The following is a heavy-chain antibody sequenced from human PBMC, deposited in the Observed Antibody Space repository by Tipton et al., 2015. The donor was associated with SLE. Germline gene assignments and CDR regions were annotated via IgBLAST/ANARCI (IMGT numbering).Heavy chain of an antibody. Sequence: QSGAEVKKPGASVKVSCKASGYTFTGYYMHWVRQAPGQGLEWMGWINPNSGGTNYAQKFQGRVTMTRDTSISTAYMELSRLRSDDTAVYYCARGAKLAWEPEGAFDIWGQGVVVTVSS. CDR3: ARGAKLAWEPEGAFDI. V-gene: IGHV1-2*02. CDR2: INPNSGGT. J-gene: IGHJ3*02. CDR1: GYTFTGYY. D-gene: IGHD1-26*01.